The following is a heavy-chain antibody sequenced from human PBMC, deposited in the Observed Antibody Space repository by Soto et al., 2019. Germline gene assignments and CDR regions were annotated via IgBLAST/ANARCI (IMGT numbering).Heavy chain of an antibody. Sequence: QITLKESGPTLVKPTQTLTLTCTFSGFSVSTSGKGVAWIPQPPGKALEWLALIYWDTDEGYSPHLQNRVTITKDTSKNQVVLRMTNMDPVDTATYYCAHKGGRGAAMDVWGQGTSVTVSS. V-gene: IGHV2-5*02. J-gene: IGHJ6*02. CDR1: GFSVSTSGKG. CDR3: AHKGGRGAAMDV. CDR2: IYWDTDE. D-gene: IGHD2-15*01.